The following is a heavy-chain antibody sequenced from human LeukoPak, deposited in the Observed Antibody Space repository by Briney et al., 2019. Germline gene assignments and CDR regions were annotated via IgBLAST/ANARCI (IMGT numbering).Heavy chain of an antibody. CDR2: ISGSGGST. D-gene: IGHD2-2*01. CDR1: GFTFSSYA. Sequence: GGSLRLSCAASGFTFSSYAMSWVRQAPGKGLEWVSAISGSGGSTYYADSVKGRFTISRDNSKNTLYLQMNSLRAEDTAVYYCAKPHIVVVPAATYYFDYWGQGTLVTVSS. J-gene: IGHJ4*02. V-gene: IGHV3-23*01. CDR3: AKPHIVVVPAATYYFDY.